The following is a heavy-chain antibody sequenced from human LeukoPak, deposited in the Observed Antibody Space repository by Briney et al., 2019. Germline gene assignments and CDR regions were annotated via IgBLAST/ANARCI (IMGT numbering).Heavy chain of an antibody. D-gene: IGHD1-26*01. J-gene: IGHJ3*02. V-gene: IGHV3-9*01. CDR3: AKAVVGATYDAFDI. CDR1: GFTFSSYA. CDR2: ISWNSGSI. Sequence: PGGSLRLSCAASGFTFSSYAMSWVRQAPGKGLEWVSGISWNSGSIGYADSVKGRFTISRDNAKNSLYLQMNSLRAEDTALYYCAKAVVGATYDAFDIWGQGTMVTVSS.